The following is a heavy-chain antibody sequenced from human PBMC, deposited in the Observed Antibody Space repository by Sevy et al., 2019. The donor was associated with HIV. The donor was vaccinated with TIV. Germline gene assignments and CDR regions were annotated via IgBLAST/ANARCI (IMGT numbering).Heavy chain of an antibody. CDR3: VRGTGIRNLYYFDH. V-gene: IGHV3-48*01. CDR1: GFSFNSYS. CDR2: ITSSSHIT. Sequence: GGSLRLSWEVPGFSFNSYSFNWVRQAPGKGLEWISYITSSSHITYYAESVQGRFTISRDNVKKSLYLQMNSLRVEDTAIYYCVRGTGIRNLYYFDHWGQGTLVTVSS. J-gene: IGHJ4*02. D-gene: IGHD1-1*01.